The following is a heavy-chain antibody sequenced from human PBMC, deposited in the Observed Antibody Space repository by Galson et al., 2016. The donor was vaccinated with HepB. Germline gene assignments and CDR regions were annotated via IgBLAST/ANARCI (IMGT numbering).Heavy chain of an antibody. CDR3: VRERISLVRGGNYYYYYIDV. CDR1: GGSISIGSYF. Sequence: TLSLTCSVSGGSISIGSYFWSWIRQPAGKGLEWLGRVLFTGSTTYNPSLKRRVTLAADTSKNQFSLNLTSVTATDTAVYYCVRERISLVRGGNYYYYYIDVWGEGTTIIVS. J-gene: IGHJ6*03. CDR2: VLFTGST. V-gene: IGHV4-61*02. D-gene: IGHD3-10*01.